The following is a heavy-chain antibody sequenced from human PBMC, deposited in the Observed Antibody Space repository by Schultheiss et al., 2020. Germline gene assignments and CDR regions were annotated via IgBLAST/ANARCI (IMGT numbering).Heavy chain of an antibody. Sequence: GGSLRLSCAASGFTFSIAWMHWVRQAPGKGLEWVARIKSKRSGGTTDYGAPVKGRFTISRDDSKNTVSLQMDGLKAEDTAVYFCVTGFGLYRDGSGYQEAFDVWGQGTMVTVSS. J-gene: IGHJ3*01. CDR2: IKSKRSGGTT. CDR1: GFTFSIAW. CDR3: VTGFGLYRDGSGYQEAFDV. D-gene: IGHD3-3*01. V-gene: IGHV3-15*01.